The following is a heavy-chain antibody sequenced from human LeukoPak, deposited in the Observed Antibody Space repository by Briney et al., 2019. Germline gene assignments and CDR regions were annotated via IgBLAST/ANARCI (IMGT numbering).Heavy chain of an antibody. CDR3: ARLWFGESIDS. Sequence: GAPPQISCQGAGSIFTSYWIGWGRQLPGKGQGGGGIIYPGDSDTRYSPSFQGQVTISADKSISTAYLQWSSLKASDTAMYYCARLWFGESIDSWGQGTLVTVSS. D-gene: IGHD3-10*01. V-gene: IGHV5-51*01. J-gene: IGHJ4*02. CDR1: GSIFTSYW. CDR2: IYPGDSDT.